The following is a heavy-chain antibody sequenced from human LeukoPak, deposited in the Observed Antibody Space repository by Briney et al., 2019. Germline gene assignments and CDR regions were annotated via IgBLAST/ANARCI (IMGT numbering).Heavy chain of an antibody. Sequence: SETLSLTCTVSGGSISTYYWNWIRQPPGKGLEWIGEINHSGSTNYNPSLKSRVTISVDTSKNQFSLKLSSVTAADTAVYYCARAVVPAAGELIRDQRGFDYWGQGTLVTVSS. D-gene: IGHD2-2*01. CDR1: GGSISTYY. CDR3: ARAVVPAAGELIRDQRGFDY. V-gene: IGHV4-34*01. J-gene: IGHJ4*02. CDR2: INHSGST.